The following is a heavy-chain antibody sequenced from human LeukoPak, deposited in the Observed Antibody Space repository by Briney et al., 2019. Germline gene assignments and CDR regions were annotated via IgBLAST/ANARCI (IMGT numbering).Heavy chain of an antibody. J-gene: IGHJ4*02. CDR1: GFTFSSYV. Sequence: GGSLRLSCAASGFTFSSYVMHWVRQAPGKGLEWLAFIQYDGSKNSYTDSVKGRFTISRDNSSNTLYMQMNNLRAEDTAVYYCAKDGGSYEFDYWGQGTLVTVSA. V-gene: IGHV3-30*02. CDR2: IQYDGSKN. CDR3: AKDGGSYEFDY. D-gene: IGHD3-16*01.